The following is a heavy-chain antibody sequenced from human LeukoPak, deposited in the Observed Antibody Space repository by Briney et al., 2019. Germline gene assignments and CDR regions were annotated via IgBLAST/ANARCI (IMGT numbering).Heavy chain of an antibody. Sequence: ETLSLTCTVSGGSISSYYWSWIRQPPGKGLEWIAYIYYSGSTNYNPSLKSRVTISVDTSKNQFSLKLSSVTAADTAVYYCARDSIYGSGSYFDYWGQGTLVTVSS. J-gene: IGHJ4*02. CDR1: GGSISSYY. CDR3: ARDSIYGSGSYFDY. CDR2: IYYSGST. D-gene: IGHD3-10*01. V-gene: IGHV4-59*12.